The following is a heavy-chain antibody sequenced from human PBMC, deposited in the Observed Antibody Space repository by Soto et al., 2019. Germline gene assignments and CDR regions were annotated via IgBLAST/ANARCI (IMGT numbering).Heavy chain of an antibody. Sequence: QPGGSLRLSCAASGFTFSSYAMSWVRQAPGKGLEWVSAISGSGGSTYYADSVKGRFTISRDNSKNTLYLQMNSLRAEDTAVYYCAKDPLARIAVAGPGGVTNWFDPWGQGTLVTVSS. V-gene: IGHV3-23*01. J-gene: IGHJ5*02. CDR1: GFTFSSYA. CDR3: AKDPLARIAVAGPGGVTNWFDP. CDR2: ISGSGGST. D-gene: IGHD6-19*01.